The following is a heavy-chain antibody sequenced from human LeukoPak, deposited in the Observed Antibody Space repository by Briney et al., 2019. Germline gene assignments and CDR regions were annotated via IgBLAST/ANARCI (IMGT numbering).Heavy chain of an antibody. CDR1: GFTFSSYW. D-gene: IGHD1-26*01. V-gene: IGHV3-7*01. CDR2: IKQDGSEK. CDR3: ARDCGGIYCSY. Sequence: GGSLRLSCAASGFTFSSYWMSWVRQTPGKGLEWVANIKQDGSEKCYVGSVRGRFTISRDNAENSLYLQMNSLRAEDTAVYYCARDCGGIYCSYWGQGTLVTVSS. J-gene: IGHJ4*02.